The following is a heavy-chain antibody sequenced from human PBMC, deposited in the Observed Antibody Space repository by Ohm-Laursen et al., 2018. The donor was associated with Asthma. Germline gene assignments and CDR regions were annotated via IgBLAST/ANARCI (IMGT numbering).Heavy chain of an antibody. CDR1: GGTFSRSA. CDR3: ARDGLLYGDNSSWYFDL. J-gene: IGHJ2*01. D-gene: IGHD4-17*01. V-gene: IGHV1-69*01. CDR2: IIPIFGTA. Sequence: SSVKVSCKASGGTFSRSAISWVRQAPGQGLEWMGGIIPIFGTANYAQKFQGRVTITADESTSTAYMELSSLRAEDTAVYYCARDGLLYGDNSSWYFDLWGRGTLVTVSS.